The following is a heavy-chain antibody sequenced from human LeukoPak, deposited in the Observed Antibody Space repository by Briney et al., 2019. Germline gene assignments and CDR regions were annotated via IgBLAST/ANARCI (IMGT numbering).Heavy chain of an antibody. CDR3: AADLSAISSGP. Sequence: ASVKVSCKDSRFTFTSSAVQWVRQARGQRLEWIGWIVVGSGNTNYAQKFQERVTITRDMSTSTAYMELSSLRSEDTAVYYCAADLSAISSGPWGQGTLVTVSS. CDR2: IVVGSGNT. D-gene: IGHD3-10*01. CDR1: RFTFTSSA. V-gene: IGHV1-58*01. J-gene: IGHJ5*02.